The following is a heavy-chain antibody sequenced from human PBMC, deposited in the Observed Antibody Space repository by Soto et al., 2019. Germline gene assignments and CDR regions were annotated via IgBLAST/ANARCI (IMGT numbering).Heavy chain of an antibody. CDR3: ASYCSGGSCTRGPFDY. V-gene: IGHV1-69*01. J-gene: IGHJ4*02. Sequence: QVQLVQSGAEVKKPGSSVKVSCKASGGTFSSYAISWVRQAPGQGLEWMGGIIPIFGTANYAQKFQGRVTITADESTSTAYMELSSLRSEDTAVYYCASYCSGGSCTRGPFDYWGQGTLVTVSS. CDR2: IIPIFGTA. CDR1: GGTFSSYA. D-gene: IGHD2-15*01.